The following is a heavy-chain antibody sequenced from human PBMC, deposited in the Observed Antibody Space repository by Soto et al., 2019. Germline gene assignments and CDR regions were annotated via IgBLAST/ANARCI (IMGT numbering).Heavy chain of an antibody. CDR3: ARDRKRRRYYDSSGSSLDAFDI. CDR2: IIPIFGTA. Sequence: QVQLVQSGAEVKKPGSSVKVSCKASGGTFSSYTISWVRQAPGQGLEWMGGIIPIFGTANYAQKFQGRVTITADESTSTAYMELSSLRSEDTAVYYCARDRKRRRYYDSSGSSLDAFDIWGQGTMVTVSS. V-gene: IGHV1-69*01. J-gene: IGHJ3*02. CDR1: GGTFSSYT. D-gene: IGHD3-22*01.